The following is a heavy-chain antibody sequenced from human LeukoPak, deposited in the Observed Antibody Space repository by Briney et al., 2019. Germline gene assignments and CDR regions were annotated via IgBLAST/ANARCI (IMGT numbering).Heavy chain of an antibody. CDR1: GFTFSSYA. J-gene: IGHJ4*02. D-gene: IGHD3-3*01. Sequence: PGGSLRLSCAASGFTFSSYAMSWVRQAPGKGLEWVSTISGSGDNTYYADSVKGRFTISRDNSKNTLYLQMNSLRAEDTAVYYCAKEALITIFGVVMENFDYWGQGTLVTVSS. CDR2: ISGSGDNT. CDR3: AKEALITIFGVVMENFDY. V-gene: IGHV3-23*01.